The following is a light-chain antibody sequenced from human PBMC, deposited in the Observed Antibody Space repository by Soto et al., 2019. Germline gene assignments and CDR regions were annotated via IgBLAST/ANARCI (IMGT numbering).Light chain of an antibody. Sequence: EIVLTQSPGTLSVSPGERATLSCRASQTISSNYLAWYQQKPGQAPSLLIYGASSRATGIPDRFSGRGSGTDFTLTISRPEPEDSAIYYCQQYVSWTFGQGTKVEIK. CDR3: QQYVSWT. V-gene: IGKV3-20*01. CDR2: GAS. J-gene: IGKJ1*01. CDR1: QTISSNY.